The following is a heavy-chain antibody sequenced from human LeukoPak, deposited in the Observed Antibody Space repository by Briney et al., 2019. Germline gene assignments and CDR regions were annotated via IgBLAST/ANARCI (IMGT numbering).Heavy chain of an antibody. V-gene: IGHV3-30-3*01. CDR3: ARGYSSGWSYFPVDY. CDR1: GFTFSSYA. CDR2: ISYDGSNK. J-gene: IGHJ4*02. Sequence: PGGSLRLSCAASGFTFSSYAMHWVRQAPGKGLEWVAVISYDGSNKYYADSVKGRFTISRDNSKNTLYLQMNSLRAEDTAVYYCARGYSSGWSYFPVDYWGQGTLVTVSS. D-gene: IGHD6-13*01.